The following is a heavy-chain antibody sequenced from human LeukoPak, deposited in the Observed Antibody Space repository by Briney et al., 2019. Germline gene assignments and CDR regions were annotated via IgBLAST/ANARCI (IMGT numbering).Heavy chain of an antibody. V-gene: IGHV1-8*01. D-gene: IGHD2-15*01. CDR3: ARGRGFCNGGSCSNAFDI. J-gene: IGHJ3*02. CDR1: GYTITRYD. CDR2: MNPNSGNT. Sequence: ASVKVSCKASGYTITRYDINWVRQATGQGLEWMGWMNPNSGNTGYAQKFQGRVTMTRNTSISTAYMELSSLRSEDTAMYYCARGRGFCNGGSCSNAFDIWGHGTMVTVSS.